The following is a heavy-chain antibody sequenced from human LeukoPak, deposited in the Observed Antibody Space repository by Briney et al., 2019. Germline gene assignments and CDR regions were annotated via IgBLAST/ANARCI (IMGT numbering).Heavy chain of an antibody. Sequence: ASVKVSCKASGYTFISYYMHWVRQAPGRGLEWMGIINPSGGSTSYAQKFQSRVTMTRDMSTSTVYMELSSLRSEDTAVYYCARTKTSGSSYHMDVWGKGTTVTVSS. CDR3: ARTKTSGSSYHMDV. V-gene: IGHV1-46*01. CDR2: INPSGGST. J-gene: IGHJ6*03. D-gene: IGHD1-26*01. CDR1: GYTFISYY.